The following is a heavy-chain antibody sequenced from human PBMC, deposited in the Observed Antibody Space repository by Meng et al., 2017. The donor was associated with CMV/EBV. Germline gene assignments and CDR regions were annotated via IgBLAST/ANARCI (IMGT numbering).Heavy chain of an antibody. Sequence: GESLKISCAASGFTVSSNYMSWVRQAPGKGLEWVSVIYSGGSTYYADSVKGRFTISRDNSKNTLYLQMNSLRAEDTAVYYCATSRGYYYYGMDVWGQGTTVTVSS. CDR1: GFTVSSNY. CDR2: IYSGGST. CDR3: ATSRGYYYYGMDV. J-gene: IGHJ6*02. D-gene: IGHD6-13*01. V-gene: IGHV3-53*01.